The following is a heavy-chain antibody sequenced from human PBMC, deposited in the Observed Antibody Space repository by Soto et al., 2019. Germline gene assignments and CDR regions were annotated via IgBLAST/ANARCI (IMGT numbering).Heavy chain of an antibody. CDR2: INHSGST. CDR1: GGSFSGYY. V-gene: IGHV4-34*01. J-gene: IGHJ4*02. CDR3: ARVPGYCSSTSCYALDY. D-gene: IGHD2-2*03. Sequence: SETLSLTCAVYGGSFSGYYWSWIRPPPGKGLEWIGEINHSGSTNYNPSLKSRVTISVDTSKNQFSLKLSSVTAADTAVYYCARVPGYCSSTSCYALDYWGQGTLVTVSS.